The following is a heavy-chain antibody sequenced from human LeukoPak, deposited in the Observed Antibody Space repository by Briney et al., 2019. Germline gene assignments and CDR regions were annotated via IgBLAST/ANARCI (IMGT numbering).Heavy chain of an antibody. Sequence: SETLFLTCTVSGGSISTYYWNWIRQPPGKGLEWIEYIYYSGSTNYNPSLRSRVTISVDTSKNQFSLKLSSVTAADTAVYYCARHEGWLQSDYYYGMNVWGQGTTVTVSS. V-gene: IGHV4-59*01. CDR3: ARHEGWLQSDYYYGMNV. CDR1: GGSISTYY. J-gene: IGHJ6*02. D-gene: IGHD5-24*01. CDR2: IYYSGST.